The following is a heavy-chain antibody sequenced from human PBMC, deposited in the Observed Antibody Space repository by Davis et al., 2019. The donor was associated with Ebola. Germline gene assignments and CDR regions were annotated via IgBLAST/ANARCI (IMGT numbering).Heavy chain of an antibody. CDR2: INPNSGGT. D-gene: IGHD2-15*01. CDR3: ARRGCSGGSCYSGYFYYYGMDV. J-gene: IGHJ6*02. V-gene: IGHV1-2*02. CDR1: GYTFTGYY. Sequence: ASVKVSCKASGYTFTGYYMHWVRQAPGQGLEWMGWINPNSGGTNYAQKFQGRVTITRDTSINTAYMELSSLTSDDTAVYYCARRGCSGGSCYSGYFYYYGMDVWGQGTTVTVSS.